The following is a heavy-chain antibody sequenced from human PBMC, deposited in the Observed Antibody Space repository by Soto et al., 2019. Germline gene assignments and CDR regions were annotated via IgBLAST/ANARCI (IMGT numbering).Heavy chain of an antibody. CDR2: ISISGDGT. V-gene: IGHV3-23*01. CDR3: AAKPHAIRLP. J-gene: IGHJ5*02. D-gene: IGHD6-6*01. Sequence: EVQLLESGGGLVQPGGSLRLSCAASGFTLSNFDMRWVRQAPGKGLEWVSSISISGDGTYYADSVKGRFTISRDNANKIDILQRKRLTPADTAVYYCAAKPHAIRLPWGQGTLVTVSS. CDR1: GFTLSNFD.